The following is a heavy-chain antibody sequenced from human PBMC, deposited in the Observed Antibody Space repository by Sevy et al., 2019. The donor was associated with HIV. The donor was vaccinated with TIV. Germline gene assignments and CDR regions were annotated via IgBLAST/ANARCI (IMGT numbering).Heavy chain of an antibody. CDR2: ITGYSTDI. CDR3: ARAEQTYFFDY. J-gene: IGHJ4*02. V-gene: IGHV3-21*06. CDR1: GFTFNKYN. Sequence: GGSLRLSCAASGFTFNKYNMNWVRQAPGKGLKWVSTITGYSTDIYYADSVKGRFTISRDDAKNSLYLQMNGLRAEDTAIYYCARAEQTYFFDYWGQGTLVTVSS.